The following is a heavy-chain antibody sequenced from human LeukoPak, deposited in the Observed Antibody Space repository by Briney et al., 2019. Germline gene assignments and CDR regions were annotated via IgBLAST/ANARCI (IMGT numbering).Heavy chain of an antibody. CDR1: GFTFSSYS. D-gene: IGHD3-22*01. J-gene: IGHJ2*01. CDR3: AREGYYDSSGDWYFDL. CDR2: ISSSSSYI. V-gene: IGHV3-21*01. Sequence: GGSLRLSCAASGFTFSSYSMNWVRQAPGKGLEWVSSISSSSSYIYYADSVKGRFTISRDNAKNSLYLQMNSLRAEDTAVYYCAREGYYDSSGDWYFDLWGRGTLVTVSS.